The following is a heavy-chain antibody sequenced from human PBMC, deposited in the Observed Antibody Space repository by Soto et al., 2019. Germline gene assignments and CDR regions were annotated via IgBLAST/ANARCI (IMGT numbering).Heavy chain of an antibody. CDR2: ISYDGSDK. V-gene: IGHV3-30*18. J-gene: IGHJ5*02. CDR1: GYTFTSYA. CDR3: AKTSGYDYVWGSSGLDP. D-gene: IGHD3-16*01. Sequence: SCKASGYTFTSYAMHWVRQAPDKGLQWVAVISYDGSDKYYADSVKGRFTISRDDSTNTMYLQMNSLRPEDTAVYYCAKTSGYDYVWGSSGLDPWGQGTLVTVSS.